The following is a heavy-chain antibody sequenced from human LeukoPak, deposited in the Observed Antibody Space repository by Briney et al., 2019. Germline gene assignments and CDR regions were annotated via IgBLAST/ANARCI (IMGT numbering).Heavy chain of an antibody. J-gene: IGHJ4*02. Sequence: GGSLRLSCAASGFTFSSYAMSWVRQAPGKGLEWVSGISGSGGSTNYADSVKGRFTISRDNAKNTLYLQMNSLRADDTAVYYCAASAVGFGYWGQGTLVTVSS. CDR3: AASAVGFGY. CDR1: GFTFSSYA. D-gene: IGHD6-25*01. CDR2: ISGSGGST. V-gene: IGHV3-23*01.